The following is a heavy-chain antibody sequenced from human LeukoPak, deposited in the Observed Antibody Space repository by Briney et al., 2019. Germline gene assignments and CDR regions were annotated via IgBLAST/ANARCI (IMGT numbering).Heavy chain of an antibody. J-gene: IGHJ4*02. Sequence: GSLRLSFAASGFTFSSYSMNWVRQAPGKGLEWVSYISSSSSTIYYADSVKGRFTISRDNAKNSLYLQMNSLRAEDTAVYYCARGRSMVQDGYNYAYWGQGTLVTVSS. V-gene: IGHV3-48*04. CDR3: ARGRSMVQDGYNYAY. CDR1: GFTFSSYS. D-gene: IGHD5-24*01. CDR2: ISSSSSTI.